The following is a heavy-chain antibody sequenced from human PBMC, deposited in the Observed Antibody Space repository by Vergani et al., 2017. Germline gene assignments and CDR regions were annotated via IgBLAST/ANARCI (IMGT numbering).Heavy chain of an antibody. CDR1: GGTFSSYA. CDR3: ATTPSRLDYYYYYMDV. D-gene: IGHD2-21*01. CDR2: IIPILGIA. Sequence: QVQLVQSGAEVKKPGSSVKVSCKASGGTFSSYAISWVRQAPGQGLEWMGRIIPILGIANYAQKFQGRVTITADKSTSTAYMELSSLRSEDTAVYYCATTPSRLDYYYYYMDVWGKGTTVTVSS. J-gene: IGHJ6*03. V-gene: IGHV1-69*09.